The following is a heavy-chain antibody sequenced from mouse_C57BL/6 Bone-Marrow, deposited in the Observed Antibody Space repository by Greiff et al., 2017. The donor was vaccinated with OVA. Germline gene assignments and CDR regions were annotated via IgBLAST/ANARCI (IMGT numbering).Heavy chain of an antibody. CDR3: TSDYYGSSRAY. Sequence: EVQVVESGAELVRPGASVKLSCTASGFNIKDDYMHWVKQRPEQGLEWIGWIDPENGDTEYASKFQGKATITADTSSNTAYLQLSSLTSEDTAVYYCTSDYYGSSRAYGGQGTLVTVSA. J-gene: IGHJ3*01. CDR1: GFNIKDDY. D-gene: IGHD1-1*01. CDR2: IDPENGDT. V-gene: IGHV14-4*01.